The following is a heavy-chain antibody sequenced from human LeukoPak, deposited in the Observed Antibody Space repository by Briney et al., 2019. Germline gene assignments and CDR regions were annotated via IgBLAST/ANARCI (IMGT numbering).Heavy chain of an antibody. CDR3: AKWGGYGDY. D-gene: IGHD3-16*01. Sequence: GGSLRLSCAASGFTFSNYGISWARQAPGKGLEWVSGISGSGGSTYYTDSVKGRFTISRDNSKNTVYLQMNSLRAEDTAVYYCAKWGGYGDYWGQGTLVTVSS. J-gene: IGHJ4*02. CDR1: GFTFSNYG. V-gene: IGHV3-23*01. CDR2: ISGSGGST.